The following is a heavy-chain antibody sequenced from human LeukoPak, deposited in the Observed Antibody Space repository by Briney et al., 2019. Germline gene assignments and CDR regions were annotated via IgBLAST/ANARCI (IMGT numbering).Heavy chain of an antibody. Sequence: GGSLRLSCAASGFTFSRYWMSWVRQAPGKGLEWVSSISSSSSYIYYADSVKGRFTISRDNAKNSLYLQMNSLRAEDTAVYYCARAGDYEVTDYWGQGTLVTVSS. CDR1: GFTFSRYW. CDR3: ARAGDYEVTDY. CDR2: ISSSSSYI. V-gene: IGHV3-21*01. D-gene: IGHD4-17*01. J-gene: IGHJ4*02.